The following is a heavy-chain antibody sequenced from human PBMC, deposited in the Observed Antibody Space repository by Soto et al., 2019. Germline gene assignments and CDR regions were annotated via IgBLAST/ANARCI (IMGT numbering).Heavy chain of an antibody. J-gene: IGHJ4*02. Sequence: PSETLSLTCTVSGGSISSSSYYWGWIRQPPGQGLEWIGSIYYSGSTYYNPSLKSRVTISVDTPKNQFSLKLSSVTAAATAVYYCSRHRGGSIAARQDFDYWGQGTLVTVT. CDR3: SRHRGGSIAARQDFDY. D-gene: IGHD6-6*01. CDR2: IYYSGST. CDR1: GGSISSSSYY. V-gene: IGHV4-39*01.